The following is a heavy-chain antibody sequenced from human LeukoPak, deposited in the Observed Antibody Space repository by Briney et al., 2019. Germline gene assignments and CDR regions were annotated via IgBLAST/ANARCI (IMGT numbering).Heavy chain of an antibody. Sequence: SETLSLTCTVSGYSISSGYYWGWIRQPPGKGLEWIGSIYHSGSTYYNPSLKSRVTISVDTSKNQFSLKLSSVTAADTAVYYCARGQLWFGNDYWGQGTLVTVSS. CDR2: IYHSGST. CDR1: GYSISSGYY. D-gene: IGHD3-10*01. CDR3: ARGQLWFGNDY. J-gene: IGHJ4*02. V-gene: IGHV4-38-2*02.